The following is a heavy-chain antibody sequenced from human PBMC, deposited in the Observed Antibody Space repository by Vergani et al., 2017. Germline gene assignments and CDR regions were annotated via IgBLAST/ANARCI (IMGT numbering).Heavy chain of an antibody. Sequence: EVQLVESGGGLVQPGGSLRLSCAASGFTFSSYIMNWVRQAPGKGLEWVSYISSSSSTIYYADSVTGRFTISRDNAKNSLYLQMNSLRAEDTAVYYWARSDSLLWFGESPPQFAYGGQGTLLTVSS. CDR1: GFTFSSYI. V-gene: IGHV3-48*01. CDR2: ISSSSSTI. CDR3: ARSDSLLWFGESPPQFAY. J-gene: IGHJ4*02. D-gene: IGHD3-10*01.